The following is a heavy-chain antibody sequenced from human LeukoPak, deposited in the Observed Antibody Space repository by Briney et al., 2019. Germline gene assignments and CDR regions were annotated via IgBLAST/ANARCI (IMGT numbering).Heavy chain of an antibody. CDR3: ASVDSSGYPDY. Sequence: GGSLRHSCAASGFTFSDYYMSWIRQAPGKGLEWVSYISSSGSTIYYADSVKGRFTISRDNAKNSLYLQMNSLRAEDTAVYYCASVDSSGYPDYWGQGTLVTVSS. CDR2: ISSSGSTI. V-gene: IGHV3-11*04. D-gene: IGHD3-22*01. CDR1: GFTFSDYY. J-gene: IGHJ4*02.